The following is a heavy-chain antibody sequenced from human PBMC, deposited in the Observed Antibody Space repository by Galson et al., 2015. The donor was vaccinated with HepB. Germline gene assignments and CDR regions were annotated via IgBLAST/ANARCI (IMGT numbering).Heavy chain of an antibody. CDR3: AKYHIVVVHYMDV. V-gene: IGHV3-23*01. Sequence: SLRLSCAASGFTFSSYAMSWVRQAPGKGLEWVSAISGSGGSTYYADSVKGRFTISRDNSKNTLYLQMNSLRAEDTAVYYCAKYHIVVVHYMDVWGKGTTVTVSS. CDR1: GFTFSSYA. D-gene: IGHD2-15*01. CDR2: ISGSGGST. J-gene: IGHJ6*03.